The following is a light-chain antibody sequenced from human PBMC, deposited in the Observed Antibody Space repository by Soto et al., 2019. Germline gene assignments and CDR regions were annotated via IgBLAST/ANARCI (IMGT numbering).Light chain of an antibody. CDR1: TSNIGTNT. J-gene: IGLJ3*02. V-gene: IGLV1-44*01. CDR3: ATWDDSLSVL. CDR2: NTN. Sequence: QSFLPQPPSASGTPGQRVTISCSGGTSNIGTNTVNWYQQLPGTAPKLLIYNTNQRPAGVPDRFSGYKSGTSASLAISGLRSEDEASYFCATWDDSLSVLFGRGTKLTV.